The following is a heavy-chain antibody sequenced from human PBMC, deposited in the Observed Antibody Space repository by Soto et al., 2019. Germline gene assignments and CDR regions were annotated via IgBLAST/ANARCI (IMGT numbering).Heavy chain of an antibody. CDR2: IRSKAYGGTT. D-gene: IGHD2-15*01. CDR3: TRGTPKYGMDV. V-gene: IGHV3-49*04. CDR1: GFTFGDYA. J-gene: IGHJ6*02. Sequence: HPGGSLRLSCTVSGFTFGDYAMSLVRRSPGKGLEWVGFIRSKAYGGTTEWAASVRGRFTFSRDDSKRIAYLQMNSLKTEDTGVYWCTRGTPKYGMDVWGQGTTVTVSS.